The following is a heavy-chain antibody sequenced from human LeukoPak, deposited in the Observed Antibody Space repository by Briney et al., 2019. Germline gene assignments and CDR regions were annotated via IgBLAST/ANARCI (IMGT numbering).Heavy chain of an antibody. J-gene: IGHJ4*02. V-gene: IGHV4-59*12. CDR2: IYYSGST. Sequence: SETLSLTCTVSGGSLSSYYWGWIRQPPGKGLEWIGYIYYSGSTNYNPSLKSRVTISVDTSKNQFSLKLSSVTAADTAVYYCARETDYYDSSGYDYWGQGTLVTVSS. CDR3: ARETDYYDSSGYDY. CDR1: GGSLSSYY. D-gene: IGHD3-22*01.